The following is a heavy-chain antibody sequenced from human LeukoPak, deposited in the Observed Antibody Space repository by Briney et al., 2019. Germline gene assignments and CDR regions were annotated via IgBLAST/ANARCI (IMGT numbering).Heavy chain of an antibody. V-gene: IGHV3-30*18. CDR2: ISFDGNNK. CDR3: AKWDSSLSYYFDY. J-gene: IGHJ4*02. D-gene: IGHD6-6*01. Sequence: PGGSLRLSCAASGFTFSSYGMHWVRQAPGKGLEWVAVISFDGNNKYYADSVKGRFTISRDNSKNTLYLQINSLRAEDTAVYYCAKWDSSLSYYFDYWGQGTRVTVSS. CDR1: GFTFSSYG.